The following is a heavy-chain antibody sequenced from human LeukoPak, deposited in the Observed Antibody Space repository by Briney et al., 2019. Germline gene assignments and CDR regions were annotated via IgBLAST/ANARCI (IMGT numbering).Heavy chain of an antibody. CDR1: GDSISSGGHY. CDR3: ARGAFTTGRFDN. Sequence: SETLSLTCSVSGDSISSGGHYWSWIRQYPGKGLEWIGYIYYSGSTYYNPSLKSRVTISVDTSKNQFSLKLSSVTAADTAVYFCARGAFTTGRFDNWAQGTLVTVS. CDR2: IYYSGST. V-gene: IGHV4-31*03. D-gene: IGHD3-10*01. J-gene: IGHJ4*02.